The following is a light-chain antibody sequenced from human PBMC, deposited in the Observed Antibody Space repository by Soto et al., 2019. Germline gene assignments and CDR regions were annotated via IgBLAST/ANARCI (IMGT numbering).Light chain of an antibody. Sequence: EIVLTQSPGTLSLSPGERATLSCRASQSVSNSYLAWYQQKPGQAPRLLIYGASSRATGTPDRFSGSGSGTEFTLTNSRLEPADFAVYYCQQDGSSPTFGQGAKVEIK. V-gene: IGKV3-20*01. CDR3: QQDGSSPT. J-gene: IGKJ1*01. CDR1: QSVSNSY. CDR2: GAS.